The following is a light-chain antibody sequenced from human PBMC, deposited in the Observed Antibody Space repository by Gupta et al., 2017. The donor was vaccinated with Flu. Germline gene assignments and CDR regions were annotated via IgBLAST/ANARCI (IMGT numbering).Light chain of an antibody. J-gene: IGLJ2*01. Sequence: GKKARITCSGDALPKQYAYWYQRKPGQAPVLVIYKDTERPSGIPERFSGSSSGTTVTLTISGVQAEDEADYYCQSTDSSGPYVVFGGGTKLTVL. CDR2: KDT. CDR3: QSTDSSGPYVV. V-gene: IGLV3-25*03. CDR1: ALPKQY.